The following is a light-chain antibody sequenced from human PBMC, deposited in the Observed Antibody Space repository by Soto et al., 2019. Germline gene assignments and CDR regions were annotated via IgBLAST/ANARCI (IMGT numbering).Light chain of an antibody. CDR1: QSVIQTSNNKSY. CDR3: QQYYTTPRT. CDR2: WAS. V-gene: IGKV4-1*01. J-gene: IGKJ2*01. Sequence: DIVMTQSPASLSVSLGERATINCKSSQSVIQTSNNKSYLAWYQQKPGQPPELLLYWASARESGVPDRFSGSGSGTDFTLTISSLQAEDVAVYYCQQYYTTPRTLGQGTKVDIK.